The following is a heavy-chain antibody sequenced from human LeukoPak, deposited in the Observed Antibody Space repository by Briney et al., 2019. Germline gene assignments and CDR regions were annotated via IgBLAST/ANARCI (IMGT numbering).Heavy chain of an antibody. J-gene: IGHJ5*02. CDR2: IYTTGST. CDR3: ARGGLPRKNWFDP. D-gene: IGHD3/OR15-3a*01. CDR1: DGSISTYY. V-gene: IGHV4-4*07. Sequence: SETLSLTCTVSDGSISTYYWSWIRQPAGKGLEWIGRIYTTGSTNYNPSLMSRVTMSVDTSKNQFSLKLTSVTAADTAVYYCARGGLPRKNWFDPWGQGTLVTVSS.